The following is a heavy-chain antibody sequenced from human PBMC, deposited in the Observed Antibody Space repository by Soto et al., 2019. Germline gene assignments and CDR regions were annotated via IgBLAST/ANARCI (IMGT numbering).Heavy chain of an antibody. J-gene: IGHJ3*02. D-gene: IGHD3-10*01. CDR1: GFSFSSHW. CDR2: MKGDGSTA. V-gene: IGHV3-74*01. Sequence: EAQLLESGGGFVQPGGSLRLSCAGSGFSFSSHWMHWVRQAPGKGLVWVSRMKGDGSTANYADSVKGRLTISRDNARNTVYLQMNSLRVDDTAVYYCAGGIPGHYGFDIWGQGTMVTVSS. CDR3: AGGIPGHYGFDI.